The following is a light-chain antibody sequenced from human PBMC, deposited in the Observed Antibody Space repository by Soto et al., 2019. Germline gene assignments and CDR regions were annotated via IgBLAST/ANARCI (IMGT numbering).Light chain of an antibody. V-gene: IGKV1-39*01. J-gene: IGKJ5*01. Sequence: IQMTQSPSSLSPSVGDSVTLPCRASQTITRNLNWYKQKPGTPPKLLSYAASSLQSGVPSRFSGRGSGTDFTLAISSLQPEDFETYYCQQSDSIPITFGQGTRLEI. CDR1: QTITRN. CDR3: QQSDSIPIT. CDR2: AAS.